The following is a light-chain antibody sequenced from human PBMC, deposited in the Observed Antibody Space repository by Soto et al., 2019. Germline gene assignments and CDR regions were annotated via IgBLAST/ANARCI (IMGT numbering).Light chain of an antibody. V-gene: IGLV2-23*02. CDR2: EVN. CDR3: QSYDSSLSGSV. CDR1: SSDFGNYNL. Sequence: QSVLTQPASVSGSPGQSITISCTGTSSDFGNYNLVSWYQQHPGKVPKLILFEVNKRPSGVSGRFSGSKSGNTASLTISGLQAEDEADYYCQSYDSSLSGSVFGGGTQLTVL. J-gene: IGLJ3*02.